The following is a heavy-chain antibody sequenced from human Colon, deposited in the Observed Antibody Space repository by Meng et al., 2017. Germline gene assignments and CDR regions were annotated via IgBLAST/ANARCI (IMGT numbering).Heavy chain of an antibody. J-gene: IGHJ4*02. CDR1: GDSVSSNTAA. CDR2: TNYRSKWCN. V-gene: IGHV6-1*01. CDR3: ARDHEYNYGLPLDY. Sequence: QLQLQQSGPGWAQLSHTLSPTCVISGDSVSSNTAAWNWIRQSPSRGLEWLRRTNYRSKWCNEYAVSVKSRMTFNADTSKNQVSLQVNSVTPEDTAVYYCARDHEYNYGLPLDYWGQGILVTVSS. D-gene: IGHD3-10*01.